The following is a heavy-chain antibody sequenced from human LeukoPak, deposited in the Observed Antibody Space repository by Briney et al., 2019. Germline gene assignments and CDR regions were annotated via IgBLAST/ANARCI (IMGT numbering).Heavy chain of an antibody. Sequence: ASVKVSCKASGYTFTSYGISWVRQAPGEGLEWMGWISAYNGNTNYAQKLQGRVTMTTDTSTNTAYMELRSLRSDATAVYYCARDEGSGWNTLDYWGQGTLVTVSS. D-gene: IGHD6-19*01. J-gene: IGHJ4*02. CDR2: ISAYNGNT. V-gene: IGHV1-18*01. CDR3: ARDEGSGWNTLDY. CDR1: GYTFTSYG.